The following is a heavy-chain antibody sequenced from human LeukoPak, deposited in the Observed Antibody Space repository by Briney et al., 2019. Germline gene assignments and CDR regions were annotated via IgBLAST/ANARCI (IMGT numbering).Heavy chain of an antibody. CDR3: AKMGWAAVGMSGGGY. J-gene: IGHJ4*02. V-gene: IGHV3-23*01. CDR1: GFTFSSYA. D-gene: IGHD6-19*01. CDR2: IRSSGDST. Sequence: GGSLRLSCAASGFTFSSYAMSWVRQAPGEGLEWVSTIRSSGDSTTYADSVKGRFTISRDNSKNALYLQMNSLGVEDTAVYYCAKMGWAAVGMSGGGYWGQGILVTVSS.